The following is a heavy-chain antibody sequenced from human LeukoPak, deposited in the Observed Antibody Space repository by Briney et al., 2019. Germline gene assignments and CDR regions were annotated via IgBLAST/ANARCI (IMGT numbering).Heavy chain of an antibody. V-gene: IGHV4-4*07. CDR3: ARDRATMIVAVNPVGYYMDV. Sequence: SETLSLTCTVSGGSISSYYWSWIRQPAGKGLEWIGRIYTSGSTNYNPSLKSRVTMSVDTSKNQFSLKLSSVTAADTAVYYCARDRATMIVAVNPVGYYMDVWGKGTTVTISS. J-gene: IGHJ6*03. D-gene: IGHD3-22*01. CDR2: IYTSGST. CDR1: GGSISSYY.